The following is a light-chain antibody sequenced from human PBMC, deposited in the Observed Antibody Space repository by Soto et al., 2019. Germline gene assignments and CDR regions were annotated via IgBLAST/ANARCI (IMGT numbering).Light chain of an antibody. CDR2: GAS. Sequence: EIVVTQSLASLSVSPGERVTLSCRASQSVSSNLAWYHQKPGQAPRLLIYGASSRATGIAARFSGSGSGTEFTLTISSLQSEDFAVYYCQQYAEGTPITFGQGTRLEIK. V-gene: IGKV3-15*01. CDR1: QSVSSN. J-gene: IGKJ5*01. CDR3: QQYAEGTPIT.